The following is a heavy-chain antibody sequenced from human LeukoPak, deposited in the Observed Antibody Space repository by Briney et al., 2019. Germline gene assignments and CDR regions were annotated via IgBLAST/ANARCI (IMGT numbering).Heavy chain of an antibody. CDR1: GFTFDDYA. CDR2: ISWNSGSI. Sequence: GGSLGLSCAASGFTFDDYAMYWVRQAPGKGLEWVSGISWNSGSIGYADSVKGRFTISRDNAENSLYLQMNSLRAEDTALYYCAKDMLHSGPYYFDYWGQGTLVTVSS. D-gene: IGHD6-19*01. J-gene: IGHJ4*02. CDR3: AKDMLHSGPYYFDY. V-gene: IGHV3-9*01.